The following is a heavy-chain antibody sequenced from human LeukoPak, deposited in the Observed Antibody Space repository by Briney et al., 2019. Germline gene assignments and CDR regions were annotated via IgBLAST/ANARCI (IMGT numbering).Heavy chain of an antibody. CDR3: AKPIAARRGIDY. CDR2: ISGSGGST. D-gene: IGHD6-6*01. V-gene: IGHV3-23*01. CDR1: GFTFSSYA. Sequence: GGSLRLSCAASGFTFSSYAMSWVRQAPGKGPEWVSAISGSGGSTYYADSVKGRFTISRDNSKNTLYLQMNSLRAEDTAVYYCAKPIAARRGIDYWGQGTLVTVSS. J-gene: IGHJ4*02.